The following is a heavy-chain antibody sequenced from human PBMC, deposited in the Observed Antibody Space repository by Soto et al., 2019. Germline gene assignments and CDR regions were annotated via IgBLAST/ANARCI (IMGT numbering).Heavy chain of an antibody. CDR1: GVSISGTSYY. J-gene: IGHJ1*01. CDR3: ARHGSF. D-gene: IGHD3-16*02. CDR2: IYYSGET. V-gene: IGHV4-39*01. Sequence: QLQLQESGPGLVKPSETLSLTCTVSGVSISGTSYYWGWIRQTPAKGLEWIGTIYYSGETFYNPSLTRRCTISIDTSKNHFSLNLTSVTAADTAIYYCARHGSFWGQGALVTVSS.